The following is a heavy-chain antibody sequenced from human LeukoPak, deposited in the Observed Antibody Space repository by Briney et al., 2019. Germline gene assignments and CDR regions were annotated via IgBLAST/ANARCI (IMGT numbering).Heavy chain of an antibody. J-gene: IGHJ1*01. CDR1: VFTFSSYD. CDR3: ARSRGKYFQR. Sequence: GGSLRLSCEASVFTFSSYDMNWVRQAPGKGLQWISHITQGGSTIYYADSVKGRYTIFRDNAKSSLYLQMDSLRVEDTAIYYCARSRGKYFQRWGQGTLVTVS. CDR2: ITQGGSTI. D-gene: IGHD3-16*01. V-gene: IGHV3-48*03.